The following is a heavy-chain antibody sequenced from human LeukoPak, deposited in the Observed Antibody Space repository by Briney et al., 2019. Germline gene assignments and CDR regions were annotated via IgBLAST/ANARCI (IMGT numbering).Heavy chain of an antibody. V-gene: IGHV3-30*18. J-gene: IGHJ4*02. D-gene: IGHD2-15*01. CDR2: ISYDGSNK. Sequence: PGRSLGLSCAASGFTFSSYGMHWVRQAPGKGLEWVAVISYDGSNKYYADSVKGRFTISRDNSKNTLYLQMNSLRAGDAAVYYCAKAPVTTCSGAYCYPFDYWSQGTLVTVSS. CDR3: AKAPVTTCSGAYCYPFDY. CDR1: GFTFSSYG.